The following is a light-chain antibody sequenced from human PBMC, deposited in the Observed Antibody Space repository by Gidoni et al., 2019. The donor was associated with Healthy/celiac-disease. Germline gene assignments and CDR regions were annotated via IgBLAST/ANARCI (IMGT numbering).Light chain of an antibody. CDR1: QGISSY. CDR2: AAS. CDR3: QQYYSYPWT. Sequence: AIRLTQSPSSFSASTGDRVTITCRASQGISSYLAWYQQQPGKAPKLLIYAASTLQSGVPSRFSGSGSWTDFTLTISCLQSEDFATYYCQQYYSYPWTFGQGTKVEIK. J-gene: IGKJ1*01. V-gene: IGKV1-8*01.